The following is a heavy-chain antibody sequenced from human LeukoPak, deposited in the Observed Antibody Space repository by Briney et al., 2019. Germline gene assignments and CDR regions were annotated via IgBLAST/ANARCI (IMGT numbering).Heavy chain of an antibody. D-gene: IGHD3-22*01. Sequence: GGSLRLSCAASGFTFSSYWMHWVRQAPGKGLVWVSRINSDGSSTSYADSVKGRFTISRDNAKNSLYLQMNSLRAEDTAVYYCARVFSMIGWPANAFDIWGQGTMVTVSS. CDR2: INSDGSST. CDR1: GFTFSSYW. V-gene: IGHV3-74*01. J-gene: IGHJ3*02. CDR3: ARVFSMIGWPANAFDI.